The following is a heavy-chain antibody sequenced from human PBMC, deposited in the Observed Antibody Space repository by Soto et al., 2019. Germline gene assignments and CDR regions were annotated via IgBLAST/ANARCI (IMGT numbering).Heavy chain of an antibody. CDR3: ARAVAVPADFDY. V-gene: IGHV1-3*05. J-gene: IGHJ4*02. CDR1: GYTFTGYA. D-gene: IGHD6-19*01. Sequence: QVQLVQSGAEEKKPGASVKVSCKASGYTFTGYAMHWVRQAPGHRLEWMGWINAGNGNTKYSQKFQGRVTITRDTSASTAYMELSRLRSEDTAVYYCARAVAVPADFDYRGPGTLVTVSS. CDR2: INAGNGNT.